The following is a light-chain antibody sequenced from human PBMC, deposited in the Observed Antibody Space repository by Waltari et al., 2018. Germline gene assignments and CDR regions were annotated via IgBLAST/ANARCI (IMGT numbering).Light chain of an antibody. J-gene: IGKJ4*01. V-gene: IGKV1-39*01. CDR1: RTITNY. CDR3: QQSHSAPLA. Sequence: DIQMTQSPSSLAASRGDRVTITCRASRTITNYVNWYQQRPGLAPKLLIYPASTLQGGVPTRFSGSGSGTDFTLTISSLQIEDFATYYCQQSHSAPLAFGGGTRLEIK. CDR2: PAS.